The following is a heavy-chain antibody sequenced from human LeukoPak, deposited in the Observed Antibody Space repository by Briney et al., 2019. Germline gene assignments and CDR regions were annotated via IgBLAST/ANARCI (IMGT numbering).Heavy chain of an antibody. CDR3: ARDRHIAGAGYYFDY. CDR1: GFTFSTYP. D-gene: IGHD6-19*01. Sequence: GGSLTLSCAASGFTFSTYPMRWVRQAPGKGLEWVAVVADVGKEKNYVESVKGRFAICRDNSKNTLYLQMNSLRVEDTAGYYCARDRHIAGAGYYFDYWGQGTLVTVSS. V-gene: IGHV3-30*09. CDR2: VADVGKEK. J-gene: IGHJ4*02.